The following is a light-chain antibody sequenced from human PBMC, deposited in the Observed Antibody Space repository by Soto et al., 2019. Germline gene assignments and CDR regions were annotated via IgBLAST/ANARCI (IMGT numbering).Light chain of an antibody. CDR3: SSYTSSSIYV. Sequence: HSVLTQPPSVSGSPGQSVTISCTGTSSDVGSYNRVSWYQQPPGTAPKLMIYEVSNRPSGVPDRFSGSKSGNTASLTISGLQAEDEADYYCSSYTSSSIYVFGTGTKVTV. V-gene: IGLV2-18*02. CDR1: SSDVGSYNR. CDR2: EVS. J-gene: IGLJ1*01.